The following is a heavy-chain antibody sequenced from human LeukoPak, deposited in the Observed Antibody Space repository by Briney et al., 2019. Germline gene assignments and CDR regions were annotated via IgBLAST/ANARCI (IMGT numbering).Heavy chain of an antibody. CDR1: GFTFSSYS. J-gene: IGHJ4*02. Sequence: GGSLRLSCAASGFTFSSYSMNWVRQAPGKGLEWVSYINSSSSTIYYADSVKGRFTISRDNAKNSLYLQMNSLRAEDTAVYYCARHSPYYDILTGYLDYWGQGTLVTVSS. CDR3: ARHSPYYDILTGYLDY. D-gene: IGHD3-9*01. V-gene: IGHV3-48*01. CDR2: INSSSSTI.